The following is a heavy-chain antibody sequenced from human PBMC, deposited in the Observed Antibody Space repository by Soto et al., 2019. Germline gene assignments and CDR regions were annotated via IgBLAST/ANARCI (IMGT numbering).Heavy chain of an antibody. CDR1: GFTFSSYG. D-gene: IGHD1-7*01. J-gene: IGHJ4*02. V-gene: IGHV3-30*18. Sequence: GSLRLSCAVSGFTFSSYGMHWVRQAPGKGLEWVAVISYDGSNKYYADSVKGRFTISRDNSKDTLYLQMNSLRAEDTAVYYCAKAGITGTSFDYWGQGTLVTVSS. CDR2: ISYDGSNK. CDR3: AKAGITGTSFDY.